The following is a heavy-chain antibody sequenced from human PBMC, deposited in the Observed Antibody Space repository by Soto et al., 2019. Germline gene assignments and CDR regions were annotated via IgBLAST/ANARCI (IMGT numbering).Heavy chain of an antibody. D-gene: IGHD2-15*01. CDR2: MNPNSGNT. CDR3: AKGEWSYCRGGSCYYFDY. V-gene: IGHV1-8*01. Sequence: ASVKVSCKASGYTFTSYDINWVRQATGQGLEWMGWMNPNSGNTGYAQKFQGRVTMTRNTSISIAHMELSSLRSEDTALYYYAKGEWSYCRGGSCYYFDYWGQGTVVTVSS. J-gene: IGHJ4*02. CDR1: GYTFTSYD.